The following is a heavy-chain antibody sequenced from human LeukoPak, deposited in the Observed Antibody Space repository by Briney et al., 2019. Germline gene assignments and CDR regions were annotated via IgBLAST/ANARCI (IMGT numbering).Heavy chain of an antibody. Sequence: PGGSLRLSCAASEFTFSDYYMSWIRQAPGKGLEWVSYISSSGSVIYYADSVKGRFTISRDNAQNSLYLQMNSLRAEDTAVYYCARCRQQLDYYYYGMDVWGQGTTVTVSS. CDR1: EFTFSDYY. D-gene: IGHD6-13*01. CDR2: ISSSGSVI. J-gene: IGHJ6*02. CDR3: ARCRQQLDYYYYGMDV. V-gene: IGHV3-11*04.